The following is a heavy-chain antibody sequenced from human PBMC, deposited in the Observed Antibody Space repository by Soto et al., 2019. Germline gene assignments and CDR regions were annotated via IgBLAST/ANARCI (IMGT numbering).Heavy chain of an antibody. CDR2: IYYSGST. Sequence: QLQLQESGPGLVKPSETLSLTCTVSGGSISSSSYYWGWIRQPPGKGLEWIGSIYYSGSTYYNPSLKSRVTISVDTSKNQFSLKLSSVTAADTAVYYCARHDRVYYDSSASNWFDPWGQGTLVTVSS. V-gene: IGHV4-39*01. CDR3: ARHDRVYYDSSASNWFDP. D-gene: IGHD3-22*01. J-gene: IGHJ5*02. CDR1: GGSISSSSYY.